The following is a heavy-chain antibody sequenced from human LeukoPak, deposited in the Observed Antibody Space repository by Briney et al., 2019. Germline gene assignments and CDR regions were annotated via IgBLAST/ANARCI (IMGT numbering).Heavy chain of an antibody. CDR3: ARQYSSSWYVSNWFDP. D-gene: IGHD6-13*01. J-gene: IGHJ5*02. Sequence: PGGSLRLSCAASGFTFSSYWMSWVRQAPGKGLEWVANIKQDGSEKYYVDSVKGRFTISRDNAKNSLYLQMNSLRAEDTAVYYCARQYSSSWYVSNWFDPWGQGTLVTVSS. CDR2: IKQDGSEK. V-gene: IGHV3-7*01. CDR1: GFTFSSYW.